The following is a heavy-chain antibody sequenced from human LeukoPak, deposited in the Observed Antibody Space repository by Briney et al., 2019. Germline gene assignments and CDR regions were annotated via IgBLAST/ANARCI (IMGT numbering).Heavy chain of an antibody. CDR2: IYTSGST. V-gene: IGHV4-4*07. D-gene: IGHD6-13*01. Sequence: SETLSLTCTVSGGSISSYYWSWIRQPAGKGLEWIGRIYTSGSTNYNPSLKSRVTMSVDTSKNQFSLKLSSVTAADTAVYYCARERAAAGQETNYYMDVWGKGTTVTVSS. J-gene: IGHJ6*03. CDR3: ARERAAAGQETNYYMDV. CDR1: GGSISSYY.